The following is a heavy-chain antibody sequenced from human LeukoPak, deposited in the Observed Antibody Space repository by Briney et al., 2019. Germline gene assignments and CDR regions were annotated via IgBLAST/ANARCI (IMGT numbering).Heavy chain of an antibody. J-gene: IGHJ4*02. CDR3: ARGSGGSGHFDY. Sequence: ASVKVSCKASGYTFTGYYMHWVRQAPGQGLEWMGWINPNSGGTNYAQKLQGRVTMIRDTSISTAYMELSRLRSDDTAVYYCARGSGGSGHFDYWGQGTLVTVSS. D-gene: IGHD3-10*01. V-gene: IGHV1-2*02. CDR1: GYTFTGYY. CDR2: INPNSGGT.